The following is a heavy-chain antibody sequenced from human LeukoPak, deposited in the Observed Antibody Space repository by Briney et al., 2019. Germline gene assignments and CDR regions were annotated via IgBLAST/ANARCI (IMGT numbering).Heavy chain of an antibody. J-gene: IGHJ4*02. CDR1: GFTFSSYA. Sequence: GGSLRLSCAASGFTFSSYAMSWVRQAPGMGLAWVSAISGSGGSTYYAGSVKGRFTISRDTSKNTLYLQMNSLRAEDTAVYYCARGRYYDNSVYYYFDYWGQGTLVTVSS. CDR3: ARGRYYDNSVYYYFDY. V-gene: IGHV3-23*01. CDR2: ISGSGGST. D-gene: IGHD3-22*01.